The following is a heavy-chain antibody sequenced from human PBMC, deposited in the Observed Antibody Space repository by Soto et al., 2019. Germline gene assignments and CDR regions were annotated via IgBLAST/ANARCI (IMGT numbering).Heavy chain of an antibody. J-gene: IGHJ6*02. V-gene: IGHV1-69*13. CDR2: IIPIFGTA. CDR1: GGTFSSYA. CDR3: ARDENYYYYYGMDV. Sequence: ASVKVSCKASGGTFSSYAISWVRQAPGQGLEWMGGIIPIFGTANYAQKFQGRVTITADESTSTAYMELSSLRSEDTAVYYCARDENYYYYYGMDVWGQGTTVTVSS.